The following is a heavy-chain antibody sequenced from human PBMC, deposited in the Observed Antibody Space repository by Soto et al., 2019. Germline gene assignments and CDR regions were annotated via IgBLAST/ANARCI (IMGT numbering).Heavy chain of an antibody. D-gene: IGHD3-16*01. CDR3: ARRSYGYWYFDL. V-gene: IGHV4-4*02. J-gene: IGHJ2*01. CDR1: GDSTSSGNW. CDR2: VHYSAST. Sequence: QVQLQESGPGLVKPSGTLSLTCAVSGDSTSSGNWWIWVRQPPGKGLDWIGEVHYSASTNYNPSPTPRVTIEIDTSKSHFSLTLRSVTATDPAVYYCARRSYGYWYFDLWGRGTLVTVTS.